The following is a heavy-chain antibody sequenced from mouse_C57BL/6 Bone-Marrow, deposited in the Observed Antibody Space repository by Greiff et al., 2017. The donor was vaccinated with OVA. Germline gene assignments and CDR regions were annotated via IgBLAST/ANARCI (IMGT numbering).Heavy chain of an antibody. CDR1: GFTFSDYG. D-gene: IGHD2-5*01. J-gene: IGHJ4*01. Sequence: EVQGVESGGGLVQPGGSLKLSCAASGFTFSDYGMAWVRQAPRKGPEWVAFISNLAYSIYYADTVTGRSTISRETAKNTLYLEMSSLRSEDTAMDYCARQDYSNPAMDYWGQGTSVTVSS. V-gene: IGHV5-15*01. CDR2: ISNLAYSI. CDR3: ARQDYSNPAMDY.